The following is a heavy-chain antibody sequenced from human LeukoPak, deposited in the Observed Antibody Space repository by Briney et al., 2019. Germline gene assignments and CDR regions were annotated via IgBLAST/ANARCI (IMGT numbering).Heavy chain of an antibody. V-gene: IGHV3-74*01. Sequence: AGGSLRLSCAASGFTFSSYAMSWVRQAPGKGLVWVSRIQGDGSNTNYADSVKGRFSISRDNAKNTVYLQMNSLRAEDTGIYYCAGGTSAGGPISPFDFWGQGTVVTVSS. CDR2: IQGDGSNT. CDR1: GFTFSSYA. D-gene: IGHD6-13*01. J-gene: IGHJ4*02. CDR3: AGGTSAGGPISPFDF.